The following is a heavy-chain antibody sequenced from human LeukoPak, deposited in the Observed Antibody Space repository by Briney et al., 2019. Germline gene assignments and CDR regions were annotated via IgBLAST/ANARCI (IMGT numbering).Heavy chain of an antibody. CDR2: ISGSCGST. V-gene: IGHV3-23*01. CDR1: GFTFSSYA. Sequence: GGSLRLSCAASGFTFSSYAMSWVRQAPGKGLEWVSAISGSCGSTYYADSVKGRFTISRDNSKNTLYLQMNSLRAEDTAVYYCANSLARGTYNWFDPWGQGTLVTVSS. CDR3: ANSLARGTYNWFDP. J-gene: IGHJ5*02.